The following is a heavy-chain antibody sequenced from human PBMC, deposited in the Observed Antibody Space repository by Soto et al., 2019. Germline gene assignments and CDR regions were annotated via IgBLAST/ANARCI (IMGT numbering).Heavy chain of an antibody. CDR3: AKYYYDRSGSPLAFDY. Sequence: VGSLRLSCAASGFTFSKYALSWVRQAPGKGLEWVSAISGSGGTTHYADSVKGRVTISRDNSKDTVFLQMNSLRAEDTAVYSCAKYYYDRSGSPLAFDYWGQGTLVTVSS. J-gene: IGHJ4*02. CDR1: GFTFSKYA. V-gene: IGHV3-23*01. D-gene: IGHD3-22*01. CDR2: ISGSGGTT.